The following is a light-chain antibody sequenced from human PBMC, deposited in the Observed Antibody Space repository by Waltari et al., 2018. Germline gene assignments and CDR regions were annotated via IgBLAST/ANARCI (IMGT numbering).Light chain of an antibody. CDR1: SSDVGGNNH. CDR2: DVN. V-gene: IGLV2-14*03. CDR3: NSYTSGRTWV. Sequence: QSALTQPASVSGSPGPSIIISCTGTSSDVGGNNHVSWFLHHPGKAPKLMIHDVNERPSGVSSRFSGSKSGNTASLTISGLQAEDEAIYYCNSYTSGRTWVFGGGTRLTVL. J-gene: IGLJ3*02.